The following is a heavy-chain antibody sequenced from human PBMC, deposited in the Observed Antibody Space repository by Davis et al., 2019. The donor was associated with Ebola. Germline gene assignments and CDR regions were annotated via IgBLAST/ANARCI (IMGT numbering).Heavy chain of an antibody. CDR3: AREPNGDYDAFDI. J-gene: IGHJ3*02. V-gene: IGHV4-59*01. Sequence: SETLSLTCTVSDYSITSVFYWGWIRQPPGKGLEWIGSIYYSGSTNYNPSLKSRVTISVDTSKNQFSLKLSSVTAADTAVYYCAREPNGDYDAFDIWGQGTMVTVSS. CDR1: DYSITSVFY. D-gene: IGHD4-17*01. CDR2: IYYSGST.